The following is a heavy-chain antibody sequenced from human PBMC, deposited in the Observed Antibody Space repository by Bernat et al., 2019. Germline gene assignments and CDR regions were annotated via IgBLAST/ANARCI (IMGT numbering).Heavy chain of an antibody. D-gene: IGHD2-2*01. J-gene: IGHJ6*03. V-gene: IGHV3-74*01. CDR2: INSDGSST. CDR1: GFTLSSYW. Sequence: EVQLVESGGGLVQPGGSLRLSCAASGFTLSSYWMHWVRQAPGKGLVWVSRINSDGSSTTYADSVKGRFTISRDNAKNTLYLQMNSLRAEDTAVYYCARGGRYCSSSTCYYYYYMDVWGKGTTVTVSS. CDR3: ARGGRYCSSSTCYYYYYMDV.